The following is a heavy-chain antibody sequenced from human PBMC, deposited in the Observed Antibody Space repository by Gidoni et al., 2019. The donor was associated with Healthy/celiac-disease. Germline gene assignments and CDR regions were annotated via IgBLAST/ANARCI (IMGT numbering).Heavy chain of an antibody. V-gene: IGHV3-49*03. CDR1: GFTFGDYA. J-gene: IGHJ5*02. Sequence: EVQLVESGGGLVQPGRSLRLSCTASGFTFGDYAMSWFRQAPGKGLEWVGFIRSKAYGGTTEYAASVKGRFTISRDDSKSIAYLQMNSLKTEDTAVYYCTRDLASRMITFGGVIASSRFDPWGQGTLVTVSS. CDR2: IRSKAYGGTT. D-gene: IGHD3-16*02. CDR3: TRDLASRMITFGGVIASSRFDP.